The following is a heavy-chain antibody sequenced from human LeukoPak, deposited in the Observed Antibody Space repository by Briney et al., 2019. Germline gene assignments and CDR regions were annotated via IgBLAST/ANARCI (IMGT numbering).Heavy chain of an antibody. CDR1: GGSISSYY. J-gene: IGHJ4*02. D-gene: IGHD3-10*01. V-gene: IGHV4-59*01. Sequence: SPSETLSLTCTVSGGSISSYYWSWIRQPPGKGLEWIGYIYYSGSTNYNPSLKSRVTISVDTSKNQFSLKLSSVTAADTAVYYCARVSVGLGELLLFDIWGQGTLVTVSS. CDR3: ARVSVGLGELLLFDI. CDR2: IYYSGST.